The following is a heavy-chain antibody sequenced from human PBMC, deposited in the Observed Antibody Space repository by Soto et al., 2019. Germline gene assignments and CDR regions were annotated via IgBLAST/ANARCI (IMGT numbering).Heavy chain of an antibody. Sequence: ASVKVSCKASGYTFTSYGISWVRQAPGQGLEWMGWISAYNGNTNYAQKLQGRVTMTTDTSTSTAYMELRSLRSDDTAVYYCARVGPPYDFGSGYSWFDPWGQGTLVTVSS. J-gene: IGHJ5*02. V-gene: IGHV1-18*01. CDR1: GYTFTSYG. CDR3: ARVGPPYDFGSGYSWFDP. D-gene: IGHD3-3*01. CDR2: ISAYNGNT.